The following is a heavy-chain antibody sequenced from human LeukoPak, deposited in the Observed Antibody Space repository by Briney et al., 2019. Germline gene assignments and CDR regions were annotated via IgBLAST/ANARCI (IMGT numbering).Heavy chain of an antibody. CDR3: ARDQRYYYYYGMDV. Sequence: GGSLRLSCAASGLTFSRSAMSWVRQAPGKGLEWVSTISASGGSRYYADSVKGRFTISRDNAKNSLYLQMNSLRAEDTAVYYCARDQRYYYYYGMDVWGQGTTVTVSS. CDR2: ISASGGSR. J-gene: IGHJ6*02. V-gene: IGHV3-23*01. CDR1: GLTFSRSA.